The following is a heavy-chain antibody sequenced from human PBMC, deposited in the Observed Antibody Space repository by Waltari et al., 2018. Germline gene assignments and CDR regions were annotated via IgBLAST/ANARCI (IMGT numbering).Heavy chain of an antibody. D-gene: IGHD2-21*01. CDR2: MNPSGGST. CDR1: EYTFTSSY. CDR3: ARDTGALWMDV. Sequence: QVQLVQSGAEVKKPGASVKISCKTSEYTFTSSYIHWVRQAPGQGLEWMGIMNPSGGSTIYAQKFQGRVTMTRDTSTSTVYMELSSLRSEDTAVYYCARDTGALWMDVWGQGTTVTVSS. J-gene: IGHJ6*02. V-gene: IGHV1-46*01.